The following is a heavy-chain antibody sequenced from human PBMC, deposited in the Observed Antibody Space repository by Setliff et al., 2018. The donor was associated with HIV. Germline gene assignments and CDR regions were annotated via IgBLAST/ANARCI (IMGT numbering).Heavy chain of an antibody. D-gene: IGHD3-22*01. CDR2: ISGSGGSP. CDR1: GFTFGSYA. V-gene: IGHV3-23*01. Sequence: PGGSLRLSCAPSGFTFGSYAMSWVRQAPGKGLEWVSGISGSGGSPYYADSVKGRFTISRDNSKNTLYLQMNSLRAEDTAVYYCAKDLVYYDSSGDLDYWGQGTLVTVSS. J-gene: IGHJ4*02. CDR3: AKDLVYYDSSGDLDY.